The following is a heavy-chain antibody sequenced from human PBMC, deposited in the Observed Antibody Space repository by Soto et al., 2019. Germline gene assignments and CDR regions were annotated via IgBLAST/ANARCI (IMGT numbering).Heavy chain of an antibody. CDR3: GRVSGLNWFDP. CDR1: GYNFTNYA. CDR2: INAGNGNT. D-gene: IGHD3-10*01. J-gene: IGHJ5*02. Sequence: QVQLVQSGAEVKKPGASVKVSCKASGYNFTNYAMHWVRQAPGQRLEWMGWINAGNGNTKYSQKFQGRVTITRDTSASTAYMELSSLRSEDTAVYYWGRVSGLNWFDPWGQGTLVTVSS. V-gene: IGHV1-3*01.